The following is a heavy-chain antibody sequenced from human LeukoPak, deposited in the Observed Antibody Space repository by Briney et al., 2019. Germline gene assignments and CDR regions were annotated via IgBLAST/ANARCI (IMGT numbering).Heavy chain of an antibody. CDR2: ISSSGSTI. J-gene: IGHJ4*02. Sequence: RPGGSLRLSCAASGFTFSSYEMNWVRQAPGKGLEWVSYISSSGSTIYYADSVKGRFTISRDNAKNSLYLQMNSLSAEDTAIYYCARGYDILTNTFDYWGQGTLVTVSS. CDR3: ARGYDILTNTFDY. V-gene: IGHV3-48*03. D-gene: IGHD3-9*01. CDR1: GFTFSSYE.